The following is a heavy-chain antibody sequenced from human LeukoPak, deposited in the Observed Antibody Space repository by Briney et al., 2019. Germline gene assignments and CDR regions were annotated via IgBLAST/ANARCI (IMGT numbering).Heavy chain of an antibody. Sequence: QTGGSLRLSCAASGFTFSSYGMHWVRQAPGKGLEGVAVIWYDGSNKYYADSVKGRFTISRDNSKNTLYLQMNSLRAEDTAVYYGARETGTTNYYYYYGMDVWGQGTTVTVSS. D-gene: IGHD1-7*01. J-gene: IGHJ6*02. CDR1: GFTFSSYG. CDR2: IWYDGSNK. V-gene: IGHV3-33*01. CDR3: ARETGTTNYYYYYGMDV.